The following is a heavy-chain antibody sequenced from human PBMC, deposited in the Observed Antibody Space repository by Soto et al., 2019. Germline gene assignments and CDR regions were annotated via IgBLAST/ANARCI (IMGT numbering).Heavy chain of an antibody. Sequence: QVQLVESGGGVVQPGKSLRLSCAASGFTFSSYAMHWARQDPGKGLEWVTVISIRGGDEYYAESVRGRFTISRDDSKNTLYLQMDSLRVEDTAVDYCARGTIVARQHLDYWGQGTLVTVSS. D-gene: IGHD6-6*01. CDR3: ARGTIVARQHLDY. CDR2: ISIRGGDE. V-gene: IGHV3-30*03. J-gene: IGHJ4*02. CDR1: GFTFSSYA.